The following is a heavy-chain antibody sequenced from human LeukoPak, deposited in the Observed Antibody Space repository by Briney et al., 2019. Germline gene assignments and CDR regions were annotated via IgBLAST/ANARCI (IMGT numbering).Heavy chain of an antibody. Sequence: GGSLRLSCAASGFTFSSYATSWVRQAPGKGLEWVSAISGSGGSTYYADSVKGRFTISRDNSKNTLYLQMNSLRAEDTAVYYCAKSGIAAAGTGDLYFDYWGQGTLVTVSS. CDR3: AKSGIAAAGTGDLYFDY. J-gene: IGHJ4*02. V-gene: IGHV3-23*01. CDR2: ISGSGGST. D-gene: IGHD6-13*01. CDR1: GFTFSSYA.